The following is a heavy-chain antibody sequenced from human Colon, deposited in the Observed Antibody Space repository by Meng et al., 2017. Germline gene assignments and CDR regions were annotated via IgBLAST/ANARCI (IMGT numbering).Heavy chain of an antibody. CDR1: GDSVSSNRAL. V-gene: IGHV6-1*01. CDR3: TTWYGEY. D-gene: IGHD3-10*01. CDR2: TYYRSEWQN. Sequence: QVQLPQSGPALVKPSQTLSLTCAISGDSVSSNRALWHWVRQSPSRGLEWLGQTYYRSEWQNHYGVSVKSRITINADTSRNHFSLHLNSVTPEDTAVYYCTTWYGEYWGQGTLVTVSS. J-gene: IGHJ4*02.